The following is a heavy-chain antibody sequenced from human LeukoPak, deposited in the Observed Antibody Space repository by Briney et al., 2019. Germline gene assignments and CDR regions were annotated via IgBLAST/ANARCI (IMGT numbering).Heavy chain of an antibody. Sequence: KSSGPTLVNPTQTLTLTCTFSGFSLSTNGVGVGWIRQPPGKALEWLAVIYRDDDKCYSPSLKSRLTITKDTSENQVVLTLTNMDLVDTATYYCAHIEDYVGDYWGQGTLVTVSS. CDR2: IYRDDDK. CDR3: AHIEDYVGDY. V-gene: IGHV2-5*02. CDR1: GFSLSTNGVG. D-gene: IGHD4-17*01. J-gene: IGHJ4*02.